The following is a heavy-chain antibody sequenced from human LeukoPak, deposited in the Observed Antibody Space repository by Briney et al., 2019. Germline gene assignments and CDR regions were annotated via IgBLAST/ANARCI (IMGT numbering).Heavy chain of an antibody. V-gene: IGHV4-4*07. Sequence: SETLSLTCTVSGCPITTYYLSWIRQSAGMGLEWIGRISGSGVITYNPSLKSRVILSLETSNNHFPLKLISVTAADTAVYYCARDSGTTGEVKFDPWGQGMLVTVSS. CDR1: GCPITTYY. CDR2: ISGSGVI. J-gene: IGHJ5*02. CDR3: ARDSGTTGEVKFDP. D-gene: IGHD3-10*01.